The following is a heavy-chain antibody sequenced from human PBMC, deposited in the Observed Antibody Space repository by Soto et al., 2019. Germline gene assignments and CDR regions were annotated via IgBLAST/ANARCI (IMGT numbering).Heavy chain of an antibody. V-gene: IGHV6-1*01. CDR2: TYYRSKWYY. Sequence: QVQLQQSGPGLVKPSQTLSLTCAITGDSVSSNSAGWSWVMQSPSRGLEWLGRTYYRSKWYYEYAVSLRGKITINPDTSKNQYSLQLNSVTPEDTAVYFCARGEQYSGRSFDYWGQGTLVTVSS. CDR1: GDSVSSNSAG. D-gene: IGHD1-26*01. J-gene: IGHJ4*01. CDR3: ARGEQYSGRSFDY.